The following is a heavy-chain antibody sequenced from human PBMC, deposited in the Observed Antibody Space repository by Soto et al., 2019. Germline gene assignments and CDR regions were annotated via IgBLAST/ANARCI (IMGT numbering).Heavy chain of an antibody. J-gene: IGHJ6*02. D-gene: IGHD6-19*01. CDR2: ISGSGGST. Sequence: HPGGSLRLSCAASGFTFSSYAMSWVRQAPGKGLEWASAISGSGGSTYYADSVKGRFTISRDNSKNTLYLQMNSLSAEDTAVYYCAKDLIAVGTPTLHYYAMDVWGQGTTVTVSS. CDR1: GFTFSSYA. CDR3: AKDLIAVGTPTLHYYAMDV. V-gene: IGHV3-23*01.